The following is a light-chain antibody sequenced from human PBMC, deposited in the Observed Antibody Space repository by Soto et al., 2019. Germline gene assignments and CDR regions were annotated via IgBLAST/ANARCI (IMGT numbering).Light chain of an antibody. V-gene: IGKV1-6*01. J-gene: IGKJ1*01. Sequence: ASQMTQSPSSLSASVGDRVTITCRASQGIRNDLGWYQQKPGKAPKLLIYAASSLQSGVPSRFSGSGSGTDFTLTISRLHPEDFATYYCLLAYNSWTFGQGTKVDIK. CDR1: QGIRND. CDR2: AAS. CDR3: LLAYNSWT.